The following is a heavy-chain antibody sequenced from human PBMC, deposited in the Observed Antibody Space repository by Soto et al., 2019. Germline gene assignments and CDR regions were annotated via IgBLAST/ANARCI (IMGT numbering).Heavy chain of an antibody. CDR3: ARGSGNDWNYSYFDY. D-gene: IGHD1-7*01. CDR1: GFTFSSYG. CDR2: IWYDGSNK. J-gene: IGHJ4*02. V-gene: IGHV3-33*01. Sequence: PGGSLRLSCAASGFTFSSYGMHWVRQAPGKGLEWVAVIWYDGSNKYYADSVKGRFTISRDNSKNTLYLQMNSLRAEDTAVYYCARGSGNDWNYSYFDYWGQGTLVTVSS.